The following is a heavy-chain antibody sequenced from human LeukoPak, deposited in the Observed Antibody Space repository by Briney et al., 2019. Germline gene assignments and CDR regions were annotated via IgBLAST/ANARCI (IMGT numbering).Heavy chain of an antibody. CDR2: ISYDGSNK. Sequence: GRSLRLSCAASGFTFSSYGMHWVRQAPGKGLEWVAVISYDGSNKYYADSVKGRFTISRDNSKNSLYLQMNTLRADDTAVYYCVRGGGSNWYGSAFDIWGQGTTVSVSS. CDR1: GFTFSSYG. V-gene: IGHV3-30*03. D-gene: IGHD6-13*01. J-gene: IGHJ3*02. CDR3: VRGGGSNWYGSAFDI.